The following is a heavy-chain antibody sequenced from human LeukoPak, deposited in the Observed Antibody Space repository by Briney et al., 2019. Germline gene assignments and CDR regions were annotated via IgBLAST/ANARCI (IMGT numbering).Heavy chain of an antibody. J-gene: IGHJ4*02. CDR2: IYSGGTT. V-gene: IGHV3-53*01. Sequence: PGGSLRLSCVASEFTVSSNYMSWVRQAPGKGLEWVSLIYSGGTTYYADSVKGRFTISRDNSKNTLYLQMNSLRAEDTAVYYCASGLELDYWGQGTLVTVSS. CDR1: EFTVSSNY. CDR3: ASGLELDY.